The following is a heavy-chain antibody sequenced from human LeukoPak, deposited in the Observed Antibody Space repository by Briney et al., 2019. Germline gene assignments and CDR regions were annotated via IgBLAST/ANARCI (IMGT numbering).Heavy chain of an antibody. CDR2: IYHSGST. V-gene: IGHV4-4*02. CDR1: GGSISSSNW. J-gene: IGHJ5*02. D-gene: IGHD7-27*01. Sequence: SETLSLTCAVSGGSISSSNWWSWVRQPPGKGLEWIGEIYHSGSTNYNPSLKSRVTISVGTSKNQVSLKLSSVTAADTAVYYCARHYSITGGRLSGYWLDPWGQGTLVTVSS. CDR3: ARHYSITGGRLSGYWLDP.